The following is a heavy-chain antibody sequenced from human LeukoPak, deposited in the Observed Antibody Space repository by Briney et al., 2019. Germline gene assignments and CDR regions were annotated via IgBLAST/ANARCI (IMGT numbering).Heavy chain of an antibody. Sequence: PSVTLSCNCAGSGGSFSGYWWCWIRQSPGAGLEWIGEISQNGETNYNPYFESRVTVSLDTSKKQFSLHLSSVTAADTAVYYWARSDYSLPWGQGTPVTVSS. J-gene: IGHJ5*02. CDR1: GGSFSGYW. CDR3: ARSDYSLP. D-gene: IGHD4-11*01. V-gene: IGHV4-34*01. CDR2: ISQNGET.